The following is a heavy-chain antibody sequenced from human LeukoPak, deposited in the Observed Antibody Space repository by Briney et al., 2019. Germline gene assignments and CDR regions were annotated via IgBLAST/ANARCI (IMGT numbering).Heavy chain of an antibody. D-gene: IGHD1-26*01. CDR3: ATEWADAFDI. J-gene: IGHJ3*02. V-gene: IGHV1-69*13. CDR1: GDTFSSHS. Sequence: LVKVSCKASGDTFSSHSLSWVRQAPGQGLEWMGRIISVFGTTNYAQKFQGRLTISADESSRTAYMELSSLRSEDTAVYFCATEWADAFDIWGQGTMVTVSS. CDR2: IISVFGTT.